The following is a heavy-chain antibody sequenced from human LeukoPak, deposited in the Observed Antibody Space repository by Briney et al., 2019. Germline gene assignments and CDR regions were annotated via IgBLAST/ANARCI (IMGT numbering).Heavy chain of an antibody. Sequence: PGGSLRLSCAASGFTFSSYAMHWVRQAPGKGLEWVAVISYDGSNKYYADSVKGRFTISRDNSKNTLYLQMNSLRAEDTAVYYCARDQGTTSIAAIFDYWGQGTLVTVSS. V-gene: IGHV3-30-3*01. CDR2: ISYDGSNK. CDR3: ARDQGTTSIAAIFDY. D-gene: IGHD6-6*01. CDR1: GFTFSSYA. J-gene: IGHJ4*02.